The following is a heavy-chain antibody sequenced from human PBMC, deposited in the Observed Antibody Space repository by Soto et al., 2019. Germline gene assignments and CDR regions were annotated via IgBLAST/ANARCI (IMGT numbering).Heavy chain of an antibody. D-gene: IGHD3-16*01. Sequence: QVQLVESGGGVVQPGTSLRVSCVGSGFTFRSYVIHWVRQAPVKGLEWVALTSYDGSDKYYGDSVRGRFTIYRDNSRNTVDMQMDSLRLEDTALYYCARWGTTGGLDVWGQGTLVSVSS. CDR1: GFTFRSYV. J-gene: IGHJ1*01. V-gene: IGHV3-30*19. CDR2: TSYDGSDK. CDR3: ARWGTTGGLDV.